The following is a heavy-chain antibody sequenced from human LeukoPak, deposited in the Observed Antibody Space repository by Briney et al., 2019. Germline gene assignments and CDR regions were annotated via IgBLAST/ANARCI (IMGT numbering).Heavy chain of an antibody. J-gene: IGHJ5*02. CDR3: ARGDYGGEGWFDP. Sequence: GASVKVSCKASGYTCTGYYVHWVRQAPGQGLEWMGWINPTSGGRNYAEKFQGRVIMSRDMSISTAYLDLTILRSDDTAVYYCARGDYGGEGWFDPWGQGTPVTVSS. V-gene: IGHV1-2*02. D-gene: IGHD4-23*01. CDR2: INPTSGGR. CDR1: GYTCTGYY.